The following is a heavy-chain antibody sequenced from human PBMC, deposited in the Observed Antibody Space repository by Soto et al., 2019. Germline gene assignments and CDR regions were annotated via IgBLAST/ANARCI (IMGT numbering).Heavy chain of an antibody. CDR2: IPYSGST. CDR1: GASITTYY. J-gene: IGHJ5*02. V-gene: IGHV4-59*01. D-gene: IGHD3-10*01. CDR3: ARDWDSSGMFDP. Sequence: SETLSLTCSVSGASITTYYWSWIRQPPGKGLEWIGSIPYSGSTKYNPSLESRVMISLDTSKNQFSLRLTSVTAADAALYYCARDWDSSGMFDPWGQGALVTVSS.